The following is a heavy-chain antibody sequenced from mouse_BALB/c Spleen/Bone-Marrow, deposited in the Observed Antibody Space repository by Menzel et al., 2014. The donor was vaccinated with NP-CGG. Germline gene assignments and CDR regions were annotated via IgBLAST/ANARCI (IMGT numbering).Heavy chain of an antibody. D-gene: IGHD1-1*01. CDR1: GFTFSSYA. J-gene: IGHJ2*01. Sequence: EVKLVESGGGLVKPGGSLKLSCAASGFTFSSYAMSWVRQTPEKRLEWVATISSGGSYTYYPDSVKGRFTISRDNAKNTLYLQMSSLRSADTTMYYCARHITTVVADYWGQGTTLTVSS. CDR3: ARHITTVVADY. V-gene: IGHV5-9-3*01. CDR2: ISSGGSYT.